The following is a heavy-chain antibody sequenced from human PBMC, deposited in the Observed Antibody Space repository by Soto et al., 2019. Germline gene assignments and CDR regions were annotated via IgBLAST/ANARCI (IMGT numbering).Heavy chain of an antibody. CDR2: IYSGGST. CDR3: ARDSGSYSPHTFDY. Sequence: PGGSLRLSCAASGFTVSSNYMSWVRQAPGKGLEWVSVIYSGGSTYYADSVKGRFTISRDNSKNTLYLQMNSLRAEDTAVYYCARDSGSYSPHTFDYWGQGTLVTVSS. D-gene: IGHD3-10*01. CDR1: GFTVSSNY. V-gene: IGHV3-53*01. J-gene: IGHJ4*02.